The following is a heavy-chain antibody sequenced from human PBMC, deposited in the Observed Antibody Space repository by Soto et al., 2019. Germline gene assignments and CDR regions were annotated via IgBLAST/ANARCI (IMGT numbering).Heavy chain of an antibody. CDR1: GGTFSSYA. CDR2: IIPIFGTA. D-gene: IGHD5-12*01. CDR3: ARGSGYDTRRLDY. V-gene: IGHV1-69*12. Sequence: QVQLVQSGAEVKKPGSSVKVSCKASGGTFSSYAISWVRQAPGQGLEWMGGIIPIFGTANYAQKFQGRVTIDGDAPTGQAYLELSRPGAEGTAVYYWARGSGYDTRRLDYWGQGTLVTVSS. J-gene: IGHJ4*02.